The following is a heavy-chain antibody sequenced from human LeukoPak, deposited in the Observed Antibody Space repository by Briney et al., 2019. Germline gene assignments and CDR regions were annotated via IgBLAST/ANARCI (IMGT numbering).Heavy chain of an antibody. V-gene: IGHV1-24*01. CDR1: GYTLTELS. CDR3: ATDRADAWNLLLFLN. D-gene: IGHD3-10*01. CDR2: FDPEDGET. Sequence: ASVKVSCEVSGYTLTELSMHWVRQAPGKGLEWMGGFDPEDGETIYAQKFQGRVTMTEDTSTDTAYMELSSLRSEDTAVYYCATDRADAWNLLLFLNWGQGTLVTVSS. J-gene: IGHJ4*02.